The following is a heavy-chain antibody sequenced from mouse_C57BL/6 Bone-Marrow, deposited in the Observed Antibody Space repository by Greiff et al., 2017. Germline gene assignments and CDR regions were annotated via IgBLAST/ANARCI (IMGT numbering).Heavy chain of an antibody. Sequence: EVKLQESGGGLVQPKGSLTLSCADSGFTFNTYAMHWVRQAPGKGLEWVARIRSKSSNYATYYADSVKDRFNISRDDPQSMLYLQMNNLKTEDTALYYCVRDGRDYGSSLYYAMDYWGQGTSVTVSS. CDR3: VRDGRDYGSSLYYAMDY. CDR2: IRSKSSNYAT. V-gene: IGHV10-3*01. D-gene: IGHD1-1*01. CDR1: GFTFNTYA. J-gene: IGHJ4*01.